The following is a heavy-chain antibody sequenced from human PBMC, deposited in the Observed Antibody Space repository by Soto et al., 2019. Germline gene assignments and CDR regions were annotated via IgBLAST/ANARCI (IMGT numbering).Heavy chain of an antibody. Sequence: ASVKVSCKASGYTFTSYYMHWVRQAPGQGLEWMGRMNPSSGNTGYAQKFQGRVTTTRNTSISTAYMELSSLRSEDTAVYYCARSGITGTTGWYYYYYYMDVWGKGTTVTVSS. CDR2: MNPSSGNT. CDR3: ARSGITGTTGWYYYYYYMDV. V-gene: IGHV1-8*02. J-gene: IGHJ6*03. D-gene: IGHD1-7*01. CDR1: GYTFTSYY.